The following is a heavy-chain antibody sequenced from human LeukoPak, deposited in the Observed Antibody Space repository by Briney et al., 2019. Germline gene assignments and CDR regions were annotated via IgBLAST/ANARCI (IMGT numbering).Heavy chain of an antibody. V-gene: IGHV3-74*01. CDR1: GFTFSSYW. Sequence: GGSLRLSCAASGFTFSSYWMHWVRQAPGKGLVWVSRINSDGSSTSYADSVKGRFTISRDNAKSTLYLQMNSLRAEDTAVYYCAREGCTNGVCYTWGPFDYWGQGTLVTVSS. CDR2: INSDGSST. CDR3: AREGCTNGVCYTWGPFDY. D-gene: IGHD2-8*01. J-gene: IGHJ4*02.